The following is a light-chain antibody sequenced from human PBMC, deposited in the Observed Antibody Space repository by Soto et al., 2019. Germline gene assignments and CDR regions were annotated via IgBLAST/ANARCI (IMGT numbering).Light chain of an antibody. V-gene: IGKV4-1*01. CDR2: WAS. CDR3: QQYYNTPLT. CDR1: PSVLYRSNNKNY. J-gene: IGKJ4*01. Sequence: DIVMTQSPDSLAVSLGERATINCKSSPSVLYRSNNKNYLAWYQQKPGQPPKLLIYWASNRETGVPDIFSGGGCGTDFTLTISSVQAEDVAVYYCQQYYNTPLTFGGGTKVEIK.